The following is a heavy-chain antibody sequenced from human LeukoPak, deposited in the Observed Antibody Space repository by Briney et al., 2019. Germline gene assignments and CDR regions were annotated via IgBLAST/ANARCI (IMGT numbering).Heavy chain of an antibody. CDR2: ISGSGDNT. J-gene: IGHJ4*02. Sequence: GGSLRLSCAASRFTVSSNYMSWVRRAPGKGLEWVSGISGSGDNTYYADSVKGRFTISRDNSKDTLYVQVNSLGTEDTAAYYCAKGSYYDSSGSFYFDYWGQGTLVTVSS. CDR3: AKGSYYDSSGSFYFDY. CDR1: RFTVSSNY. D-gene: IGHD3-22*01. V-gene: IGHV3-23*01.